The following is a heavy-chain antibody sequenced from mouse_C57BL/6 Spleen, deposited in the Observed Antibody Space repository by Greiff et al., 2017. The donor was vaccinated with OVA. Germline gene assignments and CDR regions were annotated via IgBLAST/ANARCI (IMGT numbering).Heavy chain of an antibody. D-gene: IGHD1-1*01. J-gene: IGHJ2*01. V-gene: IGHV5-4*01. CDR2: ISDGGSYT. Sequence: EVKLVESGGGLVKPGGSLKLSCAASGFTFSSYAMSWVRQTPEKRLEWVATISDGGSYTYYPDNVKGRFTISRDNAKNNLYLQMSHLKSEDTAMYYCARDRTTSAWDYWGQGTTLTVSS. CDR1: GFTFSSYA. CDR3: ARDRTTSAWDY.